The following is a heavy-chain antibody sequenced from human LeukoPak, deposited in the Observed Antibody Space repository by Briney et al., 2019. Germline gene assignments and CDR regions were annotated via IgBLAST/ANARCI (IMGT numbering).Heavy chain of an antibody. CDR3: ARPYCTGNSCHDFFDY. J-gene: IGHJ4*02. Sequence: GASVKVSCKASGYTFTGYYMHWVRQPPGQGLEWMGWINPYTGGTNYAQKFQGRVTMTRDTSISTAYMELSRVTSDDTAVYYCARPYCTGNSCHDFFDYWGQGTLVTVSS. CDR2: INPYTGGT. CDR1: GYTFTGYY. V-gene: IGHV1-2*02. D-gene: IGHD2-15*01.